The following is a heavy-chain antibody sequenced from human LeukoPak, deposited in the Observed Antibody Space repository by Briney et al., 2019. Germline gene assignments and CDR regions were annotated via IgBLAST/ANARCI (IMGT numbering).Heavy chain of an antibody. V-gene: IGHV3-11*01. D-gene: IGHD3-22*01. J-gene: IGHJ4*02. CDR3: ARDTFYYDSSREEGVDY. CDR2: ISSSGSTT. CDR1: GFTFSDYY. Sequence: GGSLRLSCAASGFTFSDYYMSWVRQAPGKGLEWISYISSSGSTTYYADSVKGRFTISRDNAKNSLYLQMNSLRAEDTAVYYCARDTFYYDSSREEGVDYWGQGTLVTVSS.